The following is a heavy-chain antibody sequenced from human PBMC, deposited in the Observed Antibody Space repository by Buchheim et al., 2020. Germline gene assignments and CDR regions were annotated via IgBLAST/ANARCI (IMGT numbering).Heavy chain of an antibody. CDR2: MNPNSGNT. J-gene: IGHJ6*02. CDR3: ARTPDCSSTSCLYYYYYYGMDV. Sequence: QVRLVQSGAEVKKPGASVKVSCKASGYTFTSYDINWVRQATGQGLEWMGWMNPNSGNTGYAQKFQGRVTMTRNTSISTACMELSSLRSEDTAVYYCARTPDCSSTSCLYYYYYYGMDVWGQGTT. CDR1: GYTFTSYD. D-gene: IGHD2-2*01. V-gene: IGHV1-8*01.